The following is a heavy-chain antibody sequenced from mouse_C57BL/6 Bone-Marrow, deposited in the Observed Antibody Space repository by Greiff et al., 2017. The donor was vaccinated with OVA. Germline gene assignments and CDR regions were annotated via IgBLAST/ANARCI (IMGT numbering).Heavy chain of an antibody. CDR1: GYSITSGYY. Sequence: EVQLVESGPGLVKPSQSLSLTCSVTGYSITSGYYWNWIRQFPGNKLEWMGYISYDGSTKYNPSLKNRITITGDTSKNQFFLKLNSVTTEDTATYYCARVGDYDDSPYYFDYWGQGTTLTVSS. D-gene: IGHD2-4*01. CDR2: ISYDGST. J-gene: IGHJ2*01. CDR3: ARVGDYDDSPYYFDY. V-gene: IGHV3-6*01.